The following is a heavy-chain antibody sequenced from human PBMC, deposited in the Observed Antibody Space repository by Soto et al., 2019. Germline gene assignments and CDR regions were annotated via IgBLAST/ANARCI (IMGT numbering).Heavy chain of an antibody. V-gene: IGHV5-51*01. CDR1: GWSLTSYW. Sequence: GESLTISCKGSGWSLTSYWIVWVRQMTGKGLEWMGIIYPGDSDTKYSPSFQGQVTISADKSISTAYLQWSSLKASDTAVYYCARTADYGDYGLDYWGQGTLVTVSS. CDR3: ARTADYGDYGLDY. J-gene: IGHJ4*02. D-gene: IGHD4-17*01. CDR2: IYPGDSDT.